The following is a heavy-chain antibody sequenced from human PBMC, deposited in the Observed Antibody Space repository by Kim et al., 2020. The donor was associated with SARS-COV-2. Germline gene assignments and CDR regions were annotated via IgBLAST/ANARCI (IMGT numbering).Heavy chain of an antibody. D-gene: IGHD3-22*01. Sequence: SETLSLTCTVSGASINSGTYYWGWIRQPPGXXXEWXXXIFYSGTTYYNSSLKSRHPISGDTSKXRFSLNSSSXTPAEPSVYFCARVXWHFYXTSGXSGNXXYWGXXTLVXVSS. V-gene: IGHV4-39*01. CDR3: ARVXWHFYXTSGXSGNXXY. CDR1: GASINSGTYY. J-gene: IGHJ4*02. CDR2: IFYSGTT.